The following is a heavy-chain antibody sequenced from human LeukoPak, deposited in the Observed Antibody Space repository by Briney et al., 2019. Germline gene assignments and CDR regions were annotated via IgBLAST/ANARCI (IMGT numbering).Heavy chain of an antibody. D-gene: IGHD2-15*01. CDR1: GFTVSSSY. Sequence: GGSLRLSCAASGFTVSSSYMSWVRQAPGKGLEWVSVIYSGGSTYYADSVKGRFTISRDNSKNTLYLQMNGLRAEDTAVYYCARDERYCSGGSCQKPFDYWGQGTLVTVSS. J-gene: IGHJ4*02. CDR3: ARDERYCSGGSCQKPFDY. V-gene: IGHV3-66*02. CDR2: IYSGGST.